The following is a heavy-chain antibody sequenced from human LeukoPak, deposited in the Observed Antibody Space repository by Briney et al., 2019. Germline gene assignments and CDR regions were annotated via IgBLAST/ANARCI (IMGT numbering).Heavy chain of an antibody. CDR3: ARDGYSFGHDFDY. J-gene: IGHJ4*02. Sequence: GSLRLSCAASGFTFSIYWMDWVRHTPGKGPVWVSRIKSDGSSTSYADSVKGRFTISRDNAKNTLYLQMNSLRAEDTAVYYCARDGYSFGHDFDYWGQGTLVTVSS. D-gene: IGHD5-18*01. V-gene: IGHV3-74*01. CDR1: GFTFSIYW. CDR2: IKSDGSST.